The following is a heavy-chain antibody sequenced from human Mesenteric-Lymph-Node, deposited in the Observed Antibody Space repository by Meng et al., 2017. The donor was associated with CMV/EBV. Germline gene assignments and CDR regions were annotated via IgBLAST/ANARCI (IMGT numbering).Heavy chain of an antibody. CDR2: ISGGGGTI. V-gene: IGHV3-11*04. D-gene: IGHD3-10*01. Sequence: GESLKISCAASGFTFSDYYMSWIREAPGKGLEWLSYISGGGGTIDYAGSVKGRFTISKDNAKNSLYLQMSSLRAEDTAVYYCARGGGKYYYGSGSPYYFDYWGQGTLVTVSS. CDR1: GFTFSDYY. CDR3: ARGGGKYYYGSGSPYYFDY. J-gene: IGHJ4*02.